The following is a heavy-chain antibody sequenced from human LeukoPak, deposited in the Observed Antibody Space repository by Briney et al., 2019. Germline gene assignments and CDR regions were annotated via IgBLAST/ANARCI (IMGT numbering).Heavy chain of an antibody. CDR2: INPSGGST. CDR1: GYTFTSYY. V-gene: IGHV1-46*01. Sequence: ASVKVSCEASGYTFTSYYMHWVRQAPGQGLEWMGIINPSGGSTSYAQKFQGRVTMTRDTSTSTVYMELSSLRSEDTAVYHCAIPAMGSLFDYWGQGTLVTVSS. CDR3: AIPAMGSLFDY. J-gene: IGHJ4*02. D-gene: IGHD5-18*01.